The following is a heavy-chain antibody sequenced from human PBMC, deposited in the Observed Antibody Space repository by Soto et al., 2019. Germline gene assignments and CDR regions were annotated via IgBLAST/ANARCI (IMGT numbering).Heavy chain of an antibody. J-gene: IGHJ3*02. CDR3: ARDFSGKNDAFDI. D-gene: IGHD3-10*01. CDR2: VYSGGST. CDR1: GFTVTTNY. Sequence: VQLVESGGGLVQPGGSLRLSCAASGFTVTTNYMSWVRQPPGKGLEWVSVVYSGGSTYYADSVKGRFTVSRDNSKNTVYLEMNRLRAEDTAVYYCARDFSGKNDAFDIWGQGTVVTVSS. V-gene: IGHV3-66*01.